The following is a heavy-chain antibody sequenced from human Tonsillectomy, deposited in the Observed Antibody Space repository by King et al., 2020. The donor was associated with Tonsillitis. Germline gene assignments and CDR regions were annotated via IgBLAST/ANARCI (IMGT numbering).Heavy chain of an antibody. CDR3: ARLSWKGTRDGDYGDFDY. Sequence: QLVQSGAEVKKPGESLKISCKGSGYSFTSYWIGWVRQMPGKGLEWMGIIYPGDSDPRYSPSFQGQVTISADKSISAAYLQWSGRKAPDTARYYCARLSWKGTRDGDYGDFDYWGQGPLVTVSS. CDR2: IYPGDSDP. CDR1: GYSFTSYW. V-gene: IGHV5-51*01. J-gene: IGHJ4*02. D-gene: IGHD4-17*01.